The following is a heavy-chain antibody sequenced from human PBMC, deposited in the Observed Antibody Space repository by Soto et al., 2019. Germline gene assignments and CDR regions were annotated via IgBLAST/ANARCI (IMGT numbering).Heavy chain of an antibody. V-gene: IGHV3-48*03. CDR2: INNRGRII. D-gene: IGHD1-1*01. J-gene: IGHJ5*02. Sequence: EEQLVESGGDLVQPGGSLRLSCAASGFRFSDYEMNWVPQAPGKGLEWVSYINNRGRIIDYAHSVKGRFTISRDNAKNPLWLQMNDLRVEDTAIYYCTRDPDGQSPDRGIDLWGQGPRVTVSS. CDR3: TRDPDGQSPDRGIDL. CDR1: GFRFSDYE.